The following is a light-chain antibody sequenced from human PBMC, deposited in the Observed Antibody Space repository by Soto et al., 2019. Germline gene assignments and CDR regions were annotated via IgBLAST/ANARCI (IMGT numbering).Light chain of an antibody. CDR1: QSVSSY. CDR3: QQYGSSPRT. Sequence: EIVLTPSQATLSLSPGERANLSCRASQSVSSYLAWYQQKPGQAPRPLIYGASKRAPGIPDRFTGGGSGTDFTLTISRLEPEDFAVYYCQQYGSSPRTFGQGTKVDIK. CDR2: GAS. J-gene: IGKJ1*01. V-gene: IGKV3-20*01.